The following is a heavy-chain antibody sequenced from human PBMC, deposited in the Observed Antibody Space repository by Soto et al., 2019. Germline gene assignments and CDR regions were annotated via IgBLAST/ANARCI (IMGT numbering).Heavy chain of an antibody. Sequence: PSETLSLTCAVSGGSISSSNWWSWVRQPPGKGLEWIGEIYHSGSTNYNPSLKSRVTISVDKSKNQFSLKLSSVTAADTAVYYCASAVRGVIIYYFDYWGQGTLVTVSS. CDR2: IYHSGST. CDR1: GGSISSSNW. J-gene: IGHJ4*02. CDR3: ASAVRGVIIYYFDY. V-gene: IGHV4-4*02. D-gene: IGHD3-10*01.